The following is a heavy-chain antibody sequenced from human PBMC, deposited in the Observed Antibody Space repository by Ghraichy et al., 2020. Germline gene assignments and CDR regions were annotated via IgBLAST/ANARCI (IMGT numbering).Heavy chain of an antibody. D-gene: IGHD2-15*01. V-gene: IGHV3-74*01. J-gene: IGHJ4*02. CDR3: AREYCRGGRCFFGTGGSHFGN. Sequence: GESLNISCAASGFTLSNYWMHWVRQVPGKGLVWVSRIKSDGSSTTYADSVKGRFTISRDNAKNTLYLQMNSLRAEDTAVYYCAREYCRGGRCFFGTGGSHFGNWGQGTLVTVSS. CDR2: IKSDGSST. CDR1: GFTLSNYW.